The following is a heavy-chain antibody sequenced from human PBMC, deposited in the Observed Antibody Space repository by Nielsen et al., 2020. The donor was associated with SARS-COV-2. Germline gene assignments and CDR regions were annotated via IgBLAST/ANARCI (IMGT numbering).Heavy chain of an antibody. CDR1: GYTFAGYY. D-gene: IGHD6-13*01. V-gene: IGHV1-2*02. J-gene: IGHJ5*02. Sequence: ASVKVSCKASGYTFAGYYLHWVRRVPGQGLEWMGWINSTSGDPHYAQKFQGRVTMSRDTSISTAYMEMDRLTFDDTAVYYCARDRGSSWSNHFDPWGQGTQVTVSS. CDR3: ARDRGSSWSNHFDP. CDR2: INSTSGDP.